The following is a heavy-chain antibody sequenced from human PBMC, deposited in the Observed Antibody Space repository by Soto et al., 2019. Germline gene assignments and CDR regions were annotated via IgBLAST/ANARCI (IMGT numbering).Heavy chain of an antibody. CDR3: ARAGPLYCSSTSCRPVDY. Sequence: ASVNVSCKSSGYTFTGYYIHWVRRAPGQGLEWMGWINPNSGGTNYAQKFQGWVTMTRDTSISTAYMELSRLRSDDTAVYYCARAGPLYCSSTSCRPVDYWGQGTLVTVSS. J-gene: IGHJ4*02. V-gene: IGHV1-2*04. D-gene: IGHD2-2*01. CDR2: INPNSGGT. CDR1: GYTFTGYY.